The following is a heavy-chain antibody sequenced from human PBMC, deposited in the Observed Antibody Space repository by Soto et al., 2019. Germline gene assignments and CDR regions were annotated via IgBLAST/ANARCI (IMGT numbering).Heavy chain of an antibody. J-gene: IGHJ4*02. Sequence: ASETLSLTCAVYGESSFSGYYWNWIRQPPGKGLEWIGEINHSGSTNYNPSLKSRATISVDTPKNRFSLKLNSVTAADTAVYYCARGRGWYRSSWPGVYWGQGTLVTVSS. CDR2: INHSGST. D-gene: IGHD6-13*01. V-gene: IGHV4-34*01. CDR3: ARGRGWYRSSWPGVY. CDR1: GESSFSGYY.